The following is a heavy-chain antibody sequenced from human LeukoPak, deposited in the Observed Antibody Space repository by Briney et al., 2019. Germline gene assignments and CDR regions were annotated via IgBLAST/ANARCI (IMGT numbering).Heavy chain of an antibody. CDR2: ISGSGGST. V-gene: IGHV3-23*01. CDR1: GFTFSSYA. J-gene: IGHJ4*02. Sequence: GGSLRLSCAASGFTFSSYAMSWVRQAPGKGLEWVSAISGSGGSTYYADSVKGRFTISRDNSKNTLYLQMNSLRAEDTAVYYCAKDRKGGNYYDSSGYGDFDYWGQGTLVTVSP. D-gene: IGHD3-22*01. CDR3: AKDRKGGNYYDSSGYGDFDY.